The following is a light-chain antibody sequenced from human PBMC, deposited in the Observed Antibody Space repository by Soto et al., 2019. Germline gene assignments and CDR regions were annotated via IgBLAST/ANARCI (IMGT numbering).Light chain of an antibody. CDR2: TNN. J-gene: IGLJ1*01. CDR1: SSNIGAGYD. V-gene: IGLV1-40*01. CDR3: QSYDSRLSAYV. Sequence: QSALTQPPSVSGAPGQRVTISCTGSSSNIGAGYDVHWYLQLPGTAPKLLVYTNNNRPSGVPDRFSGSTSGTSASLAITGLQAEDEADYYCQSYDSRLSAYVFGTGTQLTVL.